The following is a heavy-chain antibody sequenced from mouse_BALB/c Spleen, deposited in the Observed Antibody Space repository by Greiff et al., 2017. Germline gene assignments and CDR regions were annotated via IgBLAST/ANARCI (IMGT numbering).Heavy chain of an antibody. CDR2: INPGSGGT. CDR1: GYAFTNYL. J-gene: IGHJ4*01. Sequence: VQLQQSGAELVRPGTSVKVSCKASGYAFTNYLIEWVKQRPGQGLEWIGVINPGSGGTNYNEKFKGKATLTADKSSSTAYMQLSSLTSEDSAIYYCAREGKPYAMDYWGQGTSVTVSS. V-gene: IGHV1-54*01. D-gene: IGHD2-1*01. CDR3: AREGKPYAMDY.